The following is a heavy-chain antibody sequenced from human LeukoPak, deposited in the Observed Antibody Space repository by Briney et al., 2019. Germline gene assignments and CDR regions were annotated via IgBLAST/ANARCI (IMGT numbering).Heavy chain of an antibody. J-gene: IGHJ4*02. CDR1: GFTFSSYA. V-gene: IGHV3-23*01. CDR2: ISGGGGST. CDR3: ATDPLTQLAKDS. D-gene: IGHD3-3*02. Sequence: GGSLRLSCAASGFTFSSYAMGWVRQAPGKGLEWVSAISGGGGSTYYADSVKGRFTISRDNSTNTMYLQMNSLRAEDTAVYYCATDPLTQLAKDSWGPGTLVTVSS.